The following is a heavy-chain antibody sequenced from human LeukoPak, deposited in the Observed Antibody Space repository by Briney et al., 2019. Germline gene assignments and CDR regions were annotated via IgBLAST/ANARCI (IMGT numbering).Heavy chain of an antibody. Sequence: PSETLSLTCTVSGGSISGFYWSWIRQPPGKGLEHIGYIYYTGVTNYSPSLKSRVTMSLDTSKNQFSLRLTSVTAADTAIYYCARTARLPNSWGQGTLVTVSS. D-gene: IGHD6-25*01. CDR2: IYYTGVT. CDR1: GGSISGFY. CDR3: ARTARLPNS. V-gene: IGHV4-59*01. J-gene: IGHJ4*02.